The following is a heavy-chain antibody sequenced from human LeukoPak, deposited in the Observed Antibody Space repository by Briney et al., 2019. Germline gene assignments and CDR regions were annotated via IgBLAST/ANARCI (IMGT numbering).Heavy chain of an antibody. CDR1: GFTLSTFW. J-gene: IGHJ4*02. CDR2: VKQDGSDK. CDR3: ARVVTGTRPFAY. V-gene: IGHV3-7*05. D-gene: IGHD1-7*01. Sequence: GESLQISCAASGFTLSTFWMTWVRQAPGKGLEWVAHVKQDGSDKYYVDSVKGRFTISRDNAKNSLYLQMNSLRAEDTAVYYCARVVTGTRPFAYWGQGTLVTVSS.